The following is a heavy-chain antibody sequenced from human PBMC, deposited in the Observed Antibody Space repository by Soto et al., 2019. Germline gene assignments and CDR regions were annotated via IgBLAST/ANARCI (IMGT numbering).Heavy chain of an antibody. J-gene: IGHJ6*03. CDR1: GYTFTSYY. V-gene: IGHV1-46*03. Sequence: ASVKVSFTASGYTFTSYYMHWVRQAPGQGLEWMGIINPSGGSTSYAQKFQGRVTITRDTPTSTVYMELSSLRSEDTAVYYCARAGRDILTGYKYYYYYYMDVWGKGTTVTVSS. D-gene: IGHD3-9*01. CDR2: INPSGGST. CDR3: ARAGRDILTGYKYYYYYYMDV.